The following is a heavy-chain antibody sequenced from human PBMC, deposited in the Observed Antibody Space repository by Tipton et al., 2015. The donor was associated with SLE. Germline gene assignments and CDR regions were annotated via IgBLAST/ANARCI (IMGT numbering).Heavy chain of an antibody. V-gene: IGHV4-4*07. CDR1: GGSISSYY. Sequence: LSLTCTVPGGSISSYYWSWIRQPAGKGLEWIGRIYTSGSTNYNPSLKSRVTISVDTSKNQFSLKLSPVTAADSAVYYCARGAMINAIDIWGQGTMVTVSS. CDR3: ARGAMINAIDI. CDR2: IYTSGST. D-gene: IGHD5-12*01. J-gene: IGHJ3*02.